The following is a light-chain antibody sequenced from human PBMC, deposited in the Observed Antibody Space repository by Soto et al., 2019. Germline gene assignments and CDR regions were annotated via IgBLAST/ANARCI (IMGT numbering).Light chain of an antibody. CDR1: NSDVGAYDY. V-gene: IGLV2-8*01. CDR2: QVF. Sequence: QSALAQPPSASGSPGQSITMSCTGTNSDVGAYDYVSWYQQEPGKAPRLLIYQVFKRTSGVSDRFSGSKSGNTASLTVSGLQADDEAHYYCSSYAGTNTFVFGAGTKLTVL. CDR3: SSYAGTNTFV. J-gene: IGLJ2*01.